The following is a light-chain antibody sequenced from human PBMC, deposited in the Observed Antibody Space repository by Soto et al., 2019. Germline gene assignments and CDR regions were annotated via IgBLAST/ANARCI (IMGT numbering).Light chain of an antibody. CDR1: QSISSY. CDR2: AAS. Sequence: DIPMTQSPSSLSASVGDRVTITCRASQSISSYLNWYQQKPGKAPKLLIYAASSLQSGVPSRFSCSGSGTDFTLTISSLQPEDFATYYCQQSYSTPNTFGQGTRLEIK. V-gene: IGKV1-39*01. CDR3: QQSYSTPNT. J-gene: IGKJ5*01.